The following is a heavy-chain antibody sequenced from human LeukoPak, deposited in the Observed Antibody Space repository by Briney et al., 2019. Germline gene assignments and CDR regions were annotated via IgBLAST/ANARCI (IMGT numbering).Heavy chain of an antibody. CDR1: GYTFTSYG. CDR2: MNPNSGNT. CDR3: AREVAAAEI. D-gene: IGHD6-13*01. Sequence: ASVKVSCKASGYTFTSYGISWVRQAPGQGLEWMGWMNPNSGNTGYAQKFQGRVTMTRNTSISTAYMELSSLRSEDTAVYYCAREVAAAEIWGQGTLVTVSS. V-gene: IGHV1-8*02. J-gene: IGHJ4*02.